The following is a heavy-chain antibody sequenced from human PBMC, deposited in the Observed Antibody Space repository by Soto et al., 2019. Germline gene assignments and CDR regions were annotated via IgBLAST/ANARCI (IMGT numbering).Heavy chain of an antibody. CDR1: GFTFSAYS. J-gene: IGHJ3*02. CDR2: TSSSSSSI. Sequence: QLVESGGGLVQPGGSLRLSCAASGFTFSAYSMNWVRQAPGEGLEWVSYTSSSSSSIYYAESVKDRFTISRDNDKNSLHLQMNSLRAEVTAVYYCAKYVVLMREQVSPKNAFDIWGQRTMVPVAS. CDR3: AKYVVLMREQVSPKNAFDI. V-gene: IGHV3-48*01. D-gene: IGHD2-8*01.